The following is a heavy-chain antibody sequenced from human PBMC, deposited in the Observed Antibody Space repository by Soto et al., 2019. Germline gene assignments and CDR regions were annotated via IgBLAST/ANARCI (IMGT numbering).Heavy chain of an antibody. Sequence: EVQLLESGGGLVQPGGSLRLSCGVSGFTFNDFEMNWVRQAPGKGLEWLAYIDGSGTTKKYADSVRGRFTISRDNPNNSLFLQMTSLSAADTAIYYCARGFGRFNYGGEGTLVSASS. D-gene: IGHD3-10*01. CDR1: GFTFNDFE. CDR3: ARGFGRFNY. J-gene: IGHJ4*02. CDR2: IDGSGTTK. V-gene: IGHV3-48*03.